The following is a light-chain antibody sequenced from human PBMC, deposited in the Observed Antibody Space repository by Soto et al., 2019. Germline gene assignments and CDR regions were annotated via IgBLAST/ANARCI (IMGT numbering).Light chain of an antibody. CDR3: QHYDNWPYT. CDR1: HSVSSN. CDR2: GAS. V-gene: IGKV3-15*01. J-gene: IGKJ2*01. Sequence: ETVMTQSPATLSVSPGERATLSCRASHSVSSNLAWYQQKPGQAPRLLSYGASTRATGVPARFSGSGSGTEFTLTINSLQSEDFAVYYCQHYDNWPYTFGQGTKLES.